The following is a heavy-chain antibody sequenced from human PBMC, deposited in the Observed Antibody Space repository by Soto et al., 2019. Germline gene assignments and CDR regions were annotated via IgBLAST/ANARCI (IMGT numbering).Heavy chain of an antibody. CDR3: ARDFCGRSGGSCYSDY. D-gene: IGHD2-15*01. CDR1: GGSISSGGYY. Sequence: SETLSLTCTVSGGSISSGGYYWSWIRQHPGKGLEWIGYIYYSGSTYYNPSLKSRVTISVDTSKNQFSLKLSSVTAADTAVYYCARDFCGRSGGSCYSDYWGQGTLVTVSP. V-gene: IGHV4-31*03. J-gene: IGHJ4*02. CDR2: IYYSGST.